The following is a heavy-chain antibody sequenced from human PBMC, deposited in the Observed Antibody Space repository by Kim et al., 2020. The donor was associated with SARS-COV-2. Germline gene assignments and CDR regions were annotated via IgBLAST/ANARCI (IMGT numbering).Heavy chain of an antibody. CDR1: GYTLTELS. V-gene: IGHV1-24*01. Sequence: ASVKVSCKVSGYTLTELSMHWVRQAPGKGLEWMGGFDPEDGETIYAQKFQGRVTMTEDTSTDTAYMELSSLRSEDTAVYYCATTMVRGNRTYYDSSDNWFDPWGQGTLVTVSS. CDR2: FDPEDGET. CDR3: ATTMVRGNRTYYDSSDNWFDP. J-gene: IGHJ5*02. D-gene: IGHD3-22*01.